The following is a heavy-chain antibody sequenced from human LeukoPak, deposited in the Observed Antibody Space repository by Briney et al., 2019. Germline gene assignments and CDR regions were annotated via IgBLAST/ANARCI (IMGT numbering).Heavy chain of an antibody. CDR2: IIPIFGTA. Sequence: ASVKVSCKASGGTFSSYATSWVRQAPGQGLEWMGGIIPIFGTANYAQKFQGRVTITTDESTSTAYMELSSLRSEDTAVYYCARCHYGDYVHYFDYWGQGTLVTVSS. CDR3: ARCHYGDYVHYFDY. J-gene: IGHJ4*02. V-gene: IGHV1-69*05. CDR1: GGTFSSYA. D-gene: IGHD4-17*01.